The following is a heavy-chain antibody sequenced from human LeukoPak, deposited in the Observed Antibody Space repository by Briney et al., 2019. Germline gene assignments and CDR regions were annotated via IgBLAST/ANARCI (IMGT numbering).Heavy chain of an antibody. D-gene: IGHD2-2*01. CDR2: ISAYSGNT. J-gene: IGHJ6*04. V-gene: IGHV1-18*01. CDR1: GYTFTNYG. CDR3: ARGGDCSSTSCYRYYYYYGMDV. Sequence: ASVKVSCKASGYTFTNYGISWVRQAPGQGLEWTAWISAYSGNTNYAQNFQGRLTMTTDTSTNTAYMELSSLRSEDTAVYYCARGGDCSSTSCYRYYYYYGMDVWGKGTTVTASS.